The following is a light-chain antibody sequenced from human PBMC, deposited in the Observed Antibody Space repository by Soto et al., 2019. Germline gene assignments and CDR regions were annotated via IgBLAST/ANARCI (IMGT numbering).Light chain of an antibody. CDR3: VALDSSLRAVL. V-gene: IGLV1-51*01. J-gene: IGLJ2*01. Sequence: QSVLTQPPSVSAAPRQKVTISCYGSSSNIGNNYVSWYQQLPGTAPKLVIYDNNKRHSDIPDRFSGSTSGTSATLDIAGLQTGDEGDDYCVALDSSLRAVLFGGGTKLTV. CDR2: DNN. CDR1: SSNIGNNY.